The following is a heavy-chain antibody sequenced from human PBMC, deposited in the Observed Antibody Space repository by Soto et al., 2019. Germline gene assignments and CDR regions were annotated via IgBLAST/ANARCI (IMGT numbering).Heavy chain of an antibody. Sequence: PSETLSLTCTVYGGSMTSGDYYWSWIRQPPGKGLEWIGYISYSGSTYYNPSLTSRVTISSDTSKNHFSLTLRYVTAADTAVYYCARDDAYYFDTSTAYFFYYWGQGTLVTVSS. CDR2: ISYSGST. CDR3: ARDDAYYFDTSTAYFFYY. D-gene: IGHD3-22*01. CDR1: GGSMTSGDYY. V-gene: IGHV4-30-4*01. J-gene: IGHJ4*02.